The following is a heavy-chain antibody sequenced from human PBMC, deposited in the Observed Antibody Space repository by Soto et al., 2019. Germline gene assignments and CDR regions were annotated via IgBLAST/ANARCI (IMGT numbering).Heavy chain of an antibody. CDR3: ARGAVTGIKLFGVAIIGGHNYMDV. V-gene: IGHV1-8*01. J-gene: IGHJ6*03. CDR2: MNPNSGNT. D-gene: IGHD3-3*01. Sequence: QVQLVQSGAEVKKPGASVKVSCKASGYTFPSNDINWVRQAPGQGLEWMGWMNPNSGNTGYAQKFPGIITMNRNNSVTTAYMELSGLRSEDTAIYYCARGAVTGIKLFGVAIIGGHNYMDVWGKGTTVTVSS. CDR1: GYTFPSND.